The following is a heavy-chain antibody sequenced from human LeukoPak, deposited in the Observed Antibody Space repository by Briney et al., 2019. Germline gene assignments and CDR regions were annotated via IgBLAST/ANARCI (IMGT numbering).Heavy chain of an antibody. CDR3: ATGYSSGWYFYFQH. J-gene: IGHJ1*01. Sequence: PGGSLRLSCAASGFTFSSYTMNWVRQAPGKGLEWVSSISTSSSYIYYGDSVKGRFTISRDNAKNSLSLRMNSLSAEDTAVYYCATGYSSGWYFYFQHWGQGSLVSVSS. CDR2: ISTSSSYI. V-gene: IGHV3-21*06. CDR1: GFTFSSYT. D-gene: IGHD6-19*01.